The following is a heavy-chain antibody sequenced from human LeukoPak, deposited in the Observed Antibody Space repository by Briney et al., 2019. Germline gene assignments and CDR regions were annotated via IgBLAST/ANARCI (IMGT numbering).Heavy chain of an antibody. CDR3: ARVSGGGWLQTTGAFDI. CDR1: AFIFNRYG. CDR2: ISSSSSYI. D-gene: IGHD5-24*01. J-gene: IGHJ3*02. Sequence: PGGSLRLSCAASAFIFNRYGMSWVRQAPGKGLEWVSSISSSSSYIYYSDSVKGRFTISRDNAKNTLYLQMNSLRAEDTAVYYCARVSGGGWLQTTGAFDIWGQGTMVTVSS. V-gene: IGHV3-21*01.